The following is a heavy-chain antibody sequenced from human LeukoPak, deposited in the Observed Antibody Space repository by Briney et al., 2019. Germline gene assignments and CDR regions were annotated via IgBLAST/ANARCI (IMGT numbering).Heavy chain of an antibody. Sequence: PSETLSLTCTVSGGSISSYYWRWIRQPPGKGLEWIGYIYYSGSTKYNPSLKSRVTISVDTSKNQFSLKLTSVTAADTAVYYCARLGIGVVPSAMLGDYYFDHWGQGTLVTVSS. J-gene: IGHJ4*02. V-gene: IGHV4-59*08. D-gene: IGHD2-2*01. CDR1: GGSISSYY. CDR2: IYYSGST. CDR3: ARLGIGVVPSAMLGDYYFDH.